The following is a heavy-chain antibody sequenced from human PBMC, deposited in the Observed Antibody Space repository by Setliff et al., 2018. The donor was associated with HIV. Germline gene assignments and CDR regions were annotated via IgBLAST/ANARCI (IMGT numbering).Heavy chain of an antibody. J-gene: IGHJ6*02. CDR3: ARDLYSSGWYGLYYYGMDV. Sequence: SETLSLTCTVSGGSIISSSYYWGWIRQPPGKGLEWIGSIYYSGSTYYNPSLKSRVTISVDTSKNQFSLKLSSVTAADTAVYYCARDLYSSGWYGLYYYGMDVWGQGTTVTVSS. CDR1: GGSIISSSYY. V-gene: IGHV4-39*07. D-gene: IGHD6-19*01. CDR2: IYYSGST.